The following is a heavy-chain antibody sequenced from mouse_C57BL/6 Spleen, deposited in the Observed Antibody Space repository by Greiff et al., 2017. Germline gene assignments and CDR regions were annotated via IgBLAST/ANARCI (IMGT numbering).Heavy chain of an antibody. CDR1: GYTFTDYY. Sequence: VQLQQSGPVLVKPGASVKMSCKASGYTFTDYYMNWVKQSHGKSLEWIGVINPYNGGTSYNQKFKGKATLTVAKSSSTAYMELNSLTSEDSAVYYCARWGTVRDYFDYWGQGTTLTVSS. V-gene: IGHV1-19*01. J-gene: IGHJ2*01. CDR2: INPYNGGT. CDR3: ARWGTVRDYFDY. D-gene: IGHD1-1*01.